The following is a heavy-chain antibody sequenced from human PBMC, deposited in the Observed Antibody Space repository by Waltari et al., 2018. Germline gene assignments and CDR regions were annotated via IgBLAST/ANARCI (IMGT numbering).Heavy chain of an antibody. CDR1: GFSFSRSW. CDR2: IHQDGIEN. Sequence: EVQLVESGGDLVQPGGSLRLSCAASGFSFSRSWMTWVRKSPGKGRDWVGNIHQDGIENWYADSCKVRFTISRDNAMNLVYLQMNSLRVEDTAVYYCARDLVATPPWGQGTLVTVSS. J-gene: IGHJ5*02. D-gene: IGHD2-21*02. V-gene: IGHV3-7*01. CDR3: ARDLVATPP.